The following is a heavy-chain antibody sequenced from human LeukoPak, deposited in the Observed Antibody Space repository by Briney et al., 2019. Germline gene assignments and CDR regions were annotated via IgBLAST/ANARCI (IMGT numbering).Heavy chain of an antibody. D-gene: IGHD4-23*01. CDR1: GGSISNYY. CDR3: ARDTNGGTYLDY. CDR2: LYSSGST. J-gene: IGHJ4*02. V-gene: IGHV4-4*07. Sequence: SETLSLTCTVSGGSISNYYWSWIRQPAGKGLEWIGRLYSSGSTNDNPSLKSRNTMSVDTSKNQFSLHLTSVTAADTAVYYCARDTNGGTYLDYWGQGALVTVSS.